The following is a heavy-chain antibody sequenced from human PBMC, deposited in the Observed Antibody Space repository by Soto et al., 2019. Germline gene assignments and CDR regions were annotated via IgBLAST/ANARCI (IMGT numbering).Heavy chain of an antibody. D-gene: IGHD4-17*01. Sequence: TLSLTCTVSGGSISSGDYYWSWIRQPPGKGLEWIGYIYYSGSTYYNPSLKSRVTISVDTSKNQFSLKLSSVTAADTAVYYCASTVTTYYFDYWGQGTLVTVSS. CDR1: GGSISSGDYY. V-gene: IGHV4-30-4*01. J-gene: IGHJ4*02. CDR2: IYYSGST. CDR3: ASTVTTYYFDY.